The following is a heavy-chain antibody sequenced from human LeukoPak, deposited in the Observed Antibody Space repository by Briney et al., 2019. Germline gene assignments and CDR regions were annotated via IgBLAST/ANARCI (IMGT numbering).Heavy chain of an antibody. CDR3: AREVGAIQGVGYYYYYGMDV. CDR2: MNPNSGNT. CDR1: GGTFSSYA. V-gene: IGHV1-8*02. Sequence: ASVKVSCKASGGTFSSYAISWVRQDTGQGLEWMGWMNPNSGNTGYAQKFQGRVTMTRNTSISTAYMELSSLRSEDTAVYYCAREVGAIQGVGYYYYYGMDVWGQGTTVTVSS. D-gene: IGHD1-26*01. J-gene: IGHJ6*02.